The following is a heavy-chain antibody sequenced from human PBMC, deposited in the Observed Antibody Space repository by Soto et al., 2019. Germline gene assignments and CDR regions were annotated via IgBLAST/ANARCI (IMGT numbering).Heavy chain of an antibody. D-gene: IGHD3-16*02. CDR2: IYYSGST. CDR3: ARGHDYIWGSYRPVMNDAFDI. V-gene: IGHV4-59*08. Sequence: PSETLSLTCTVSGGSISSYYWSWIRQPPGKGLEWIGYIYYSGSTNYNPSLKSRVTISVDTSKNQFSLKLSSVTAADTAVYYCARGHDYIWGSYRPVMNDAFDIWGQGTMVTVSS. CDR1: GGSISSYY. J-gene: IGHJ3*02.